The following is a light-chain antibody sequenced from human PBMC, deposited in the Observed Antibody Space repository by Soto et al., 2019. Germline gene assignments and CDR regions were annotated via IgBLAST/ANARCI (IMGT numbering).Light chain of an antibody. CDR2: DVS. CDR1: SSDVGGYNY. CDR3: SSYTSSSPWV. J-gene: IGLJ1*01. Sequence: QSVLTQPASVSGSPGPPITISCTGTSSDVGGYNYVSWYQQHPGKAPKLMIYDVSNRPSGVSNRFSGSKSGNTASLTISGLQAEDEADYYCSSYTSSSPWVFGTGTKVTVL. V-gene: IGLV2-14*01.